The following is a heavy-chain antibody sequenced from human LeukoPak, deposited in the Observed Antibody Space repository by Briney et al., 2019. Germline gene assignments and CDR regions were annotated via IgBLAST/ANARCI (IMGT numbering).Heavy chain of an antibody. J-gene: IGHJ5*02. CDR2: INPNSGGT. CDR3: ASSFFYDNSGYYP. V-gene: IGHV1-2*06. D-gene: IGHD3-22*01. CDR1: GYTFTGYY. Sequence: GASVKVSCKASGYTFTGYYMHWVRQAPGQGLEWMGRINPNSGGTNYAQKFQGRVTMTRDTSITTAYMELSRLRSDDMAVYYCASSFFYDNSGYYPWGQGTLVTVSS.